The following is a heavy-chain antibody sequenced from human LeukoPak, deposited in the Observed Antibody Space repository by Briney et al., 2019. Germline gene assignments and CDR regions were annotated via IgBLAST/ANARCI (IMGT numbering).Heavy chain of an antibody. J-gene: IGHJ4*02. CDR3: ARERSKFDY. Sequence: SETLSLTCAVYGGSFSGYYWSWIRQPPGKGLEWIGYIYYSGSTNYNPSLKSRVTISVDTSKNQFSLKLSSVTAADTAVYYCARERSKFDYWGQGTLVTVSS. V-gene: IGHV4-59*12. CDR2: IYYSGST. D-gene: IGHD1-26*01. CDR1: GGSFSGYY.